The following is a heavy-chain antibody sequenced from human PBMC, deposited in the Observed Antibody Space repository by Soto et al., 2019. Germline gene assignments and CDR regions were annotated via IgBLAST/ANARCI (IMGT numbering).Heavy chain of an antibody. Sequence: QVQLVESGGGVVQPGRSLRLSCAASGFTFSSYGMHWVRQAPGKGLEWVAVISYDGSNKYYADSVKGRFTISRDNSKTTLYLQMNSLRAEDTAVYYCATRDVTTSYGMDVWGQGTTVTVSS. CDR3: ATRDVTTSYGMDV. J-gene: IGHJ6*02. CDR1: GFTFSSYG. V-gene: IGHV3-30*03. D-gene: IGHD4-4*01. CDR2: ISYDGSNK.